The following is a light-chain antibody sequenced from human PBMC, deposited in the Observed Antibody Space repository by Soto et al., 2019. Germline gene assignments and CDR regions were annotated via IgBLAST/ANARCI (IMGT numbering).Light chain of an antibody. V-gene: IGKV1-39*01. CDR2: AAS. J-gene: IGKJ5*01. CDR1: ESISIY. CDR3: HSHSTPIT. Sequence: DIQMTQSPASLSASVGDTVTITCRASESISIYVNWYQQKPVKAPKLLIYAASSLETGVPSRFRGSCRGTDFTHTNTSLQTEDLATYNCHSHSTPITFGQGTRLAIK.